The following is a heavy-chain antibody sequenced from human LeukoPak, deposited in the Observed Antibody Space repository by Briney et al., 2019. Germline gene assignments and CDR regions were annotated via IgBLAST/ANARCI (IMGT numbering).Heavy chain of an antibody. Sequence: ASVKVSCKASGYTSTSYDINWVRQATGQGLEWMGWMNPNSGNTGYAQKFQGRVTITRNTSISTAYMELSSLRSEDTAVYYCARGRLAVAGAFDYWGQGTLVTVSS. D-gene: IGHD6-19*01. CDR1: GYTSTSYD. CDR3: ARGRLAVAGAFDY. CDR2: MNPNSGNT. J-gene: IGHJ4*02. V-gene: IGHV1-8*03.